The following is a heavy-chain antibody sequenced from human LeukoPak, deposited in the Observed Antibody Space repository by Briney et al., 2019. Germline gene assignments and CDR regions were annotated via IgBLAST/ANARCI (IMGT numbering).Heavy chain of an antibody. V-gene: IGHV4-31*03. J-gene: IGHJ4*02. Sequence: SETLSLTCTVSGGSISSGGYYWSWIRQHPGKGLEWIGYIYYSGSTYYNPSLKSRVTISVDTSKNQFSLKLSSVTAADTAVYYCARARIQLLDYWGQGTLVTVSS. CDR2: IYYSGST. CDR3: ARARIQLLDY. CDR1: GGSISSGGYY. D-gene: IGHD5-18*01.